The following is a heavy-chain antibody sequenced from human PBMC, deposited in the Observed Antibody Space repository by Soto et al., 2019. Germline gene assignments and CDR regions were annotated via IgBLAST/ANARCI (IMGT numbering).Heavy chain of an antibody. D-gene: IGHD6-19*01. CDR1: GGSISSSHF. J-gene: IGHJ4*02. V-gene: IGHV4-4*02. CDR2: ISHSGSV. CDR3: ARSFGWYAIDY. Sequence: QVLLQESGPGLVQPSGTLSLSYAVSGGSISSSHFWGWVRQPPGKGLEWVGDISHSGSVNYNPSLKIRVSISIDKSKNQFSLKLNSVTAADTAVYYCARSFGWYAIDYWGQGTLVIVSS.